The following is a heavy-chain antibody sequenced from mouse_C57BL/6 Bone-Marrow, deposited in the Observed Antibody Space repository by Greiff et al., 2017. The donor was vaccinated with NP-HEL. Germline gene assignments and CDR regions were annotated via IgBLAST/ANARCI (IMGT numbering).Heavy chain of an antibody. CDR2: IRNKANGYTT. D-gene: IGHD2-1*01. Sequence: DVKLVESGGGLVQPGGSLSLSCAASGFTFTDYYMSWVRQPPGKALEWLGFIRNKANGYTTEYSASVKGRFTISRDNSQSILYLQMNALRAEDSATYYCARSLPGGIDYWGQGTTLTVSS. CDR1: GFTFTDYY. J-gene: IGHJ2*01. CDR3: ARSLPGGIDY. V-gene: IGHV7-3*01.